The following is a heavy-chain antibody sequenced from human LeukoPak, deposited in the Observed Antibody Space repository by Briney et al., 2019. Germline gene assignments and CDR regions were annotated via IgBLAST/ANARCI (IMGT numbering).Heavy chain of an antibody. CDR3: AKGSRSDSSGWLPYFDY. J-gene: IGHJ4*02. Sequence: GGSLRLSCAASGFTFSSYEMNWVRQAPGKGLEWVSYISSSGSTIYYADSVKGRFTISRDNAKNSLYLQMNSLRVEDMALYYCAKGSRSDSSGWLPYFDYWGQGTLVTVSS. D-gene: IGHD6-19*01. V-gene: IGHV3-48*03. CDR1: GFTFSSYE. CDR2: ISSSGSTI.